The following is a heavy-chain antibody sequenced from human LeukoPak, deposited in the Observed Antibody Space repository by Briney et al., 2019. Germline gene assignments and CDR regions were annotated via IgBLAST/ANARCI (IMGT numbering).Heavy chain of an antibody. J-gene: IGHJ4*02. V-gene: IGHV3-7*01. D-gene: IGHD4-23*01. CDR1: GFLLSSYW. Sequence: GGSLRLSCAASGFLLSSYWMSWVRQAPGKGLEWVANINQDGSEKDYVDSVKGRFTISRDNAKKSQHLQMNSLRVEDTAVYYCARRVVLGTPHFDYWGQGTLVTVSS. CDR2: INQDGSEK. CDR3: ARRVVLGTPHFDY.